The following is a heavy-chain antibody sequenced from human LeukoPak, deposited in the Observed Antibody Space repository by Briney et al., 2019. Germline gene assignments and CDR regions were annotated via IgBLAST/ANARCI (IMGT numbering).Heavy chain of an antibody. CDR3: AREGYSSRPGAFDI. CDR2: IYYSGST. V-gene: IGHV4-61*08. Sequence: SETLSLTCTVSGGSISSGDHYWSWIRQHPGKGLEWIGYIYYSGSTNYNPSLKSRVTISVDTSKNQFSLKLSSVTAADTAVYYCAREGYSSRPGAFDIWGQGTMVTVSS. J-gene: IGHJ3*02. D-gene: IGHD2-15*01. CDR1: GGSISSGDHY.